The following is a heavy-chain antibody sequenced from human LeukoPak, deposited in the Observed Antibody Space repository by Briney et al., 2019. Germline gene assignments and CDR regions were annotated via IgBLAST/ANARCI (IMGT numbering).Heavy chain of an antibody. CDR3: AKAGYSSSWYLYFDY. V-gene: IGHV3-23*01. J-gene: IGHJ4*02. D-gene: IGHD6-13*01. CDR1: GFTFSSYA. CDR2: ISSSGDSA. Sequence: PGGSLRLSCAASGFTFSSYAMTWVRQAPGKGLEWVSGISSSGDSAYYTDSVRGRFTISRDNSKNTLYLQMNSLRAEDTAVYYCAKAGYSSSWYLYFDYWGQGTLVTVSS.